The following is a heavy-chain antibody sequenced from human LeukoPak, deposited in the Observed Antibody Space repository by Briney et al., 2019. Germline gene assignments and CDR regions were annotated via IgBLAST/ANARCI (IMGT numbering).Heavy chain of an antibody. J-gene: IGHJ4*02. CDR1: GGSISSYY. CDR3: ARVGVDYSGNIIKYYFDY. Sequence: SETLSLTCTVSGGSISSYYWSWIRQPPGKGLEWIGYVYYSGTTNYNPSLRSRVIISVDTSKNQFSLKLSPVIAADTAVYYCARVGVDYSGNIIKYYFDYWGQGTLVTVSS. CDR2: VYYSGTT. V-gene: IGHV4-59*01. D-gene: IGHD4-23*01.